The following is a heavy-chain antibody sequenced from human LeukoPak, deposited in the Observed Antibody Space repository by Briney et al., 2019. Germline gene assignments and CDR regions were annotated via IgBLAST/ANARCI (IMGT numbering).Heavy chain of an antibody. V-gene: IGHV3-74*01. CDR1: GFTFSGYW. CDR2: INTDGSTT. CDR3: ARDTAGGDH. J-gene: IGHJ4*02. D-gene: IGHD5-18*01. Sequence: GGSLRLSCAASGFTFSGYWMHWVRQAPGKGLVWVSIINTDGSTTRYADSVKGRFTISRDNAKNSLYLQMNSLRAEDTAVYYCARDTAGGDHWGQGTLVTVSS.